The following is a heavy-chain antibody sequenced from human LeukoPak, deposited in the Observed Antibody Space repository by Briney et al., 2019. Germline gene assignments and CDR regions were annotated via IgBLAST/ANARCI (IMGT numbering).Heavy chain of an antibody. J-gene: IGHJ4*02. CDR3: ASRRGLSTSFDY. CDR1: GFTFDDYG. CDR2: INWNGGST. D-gene: IGHD3-16*02. Sequence: TGGSLRLSCAASGFTFDDYGMSWVRQAPGKGLEWVSGINWNGGSTGYADSVKGRFTISRDNAKNSLYLQMNSLRAEDTAVYYCASRRGLSTSFDYWGQGTLVTVSS. V-gene: IGHV3-20*04.